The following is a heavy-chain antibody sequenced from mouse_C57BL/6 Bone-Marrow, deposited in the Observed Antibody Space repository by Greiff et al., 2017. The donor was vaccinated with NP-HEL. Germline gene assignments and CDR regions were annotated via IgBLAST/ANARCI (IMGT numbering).Heavy chain of an antibody. D-gene: IGHD1-1*02. J-gene: IGHJ1*03. CDR2: INPSNGGN. CDR3: AREGRWCGRSYGYFDV. Sequence: VQLQQPGPELVKPGTSVKLSCKSSGYTFTSYWMHWVKQRPGQGLEWMGNINPSNGGNKYNEKFKSKATLTVDKSYSKAFMQFSSLTSDDSAVYYGAREGRWCGRSYGYFDVWDRGTTVTVSS. CDR1: GYTFTSYW. V-gene: IGHV1-53*01.